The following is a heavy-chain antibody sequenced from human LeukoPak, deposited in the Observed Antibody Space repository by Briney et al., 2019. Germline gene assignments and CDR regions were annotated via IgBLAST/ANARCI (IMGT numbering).Heavy chain of an antibody. CDR1: GFTFSSYG. CDR2: IRYDGSNK. D-gene: IGHD2-15*01. V-gene: IGHV3-30*02. Sequence: GGSLRLSCAASGFTFSSYGMHWVRQAPGKGLEGVAFIRYDGSNKYYADSVKGRFTISRDNSKNTLYLQMNSLRAEDTAVYYCAKPGYCSGGSCRYYFDYWGQGTLVTVSS. J-gene: IGHJ4*02. CDR3: AKPGYCSGGSCRYYFDY.